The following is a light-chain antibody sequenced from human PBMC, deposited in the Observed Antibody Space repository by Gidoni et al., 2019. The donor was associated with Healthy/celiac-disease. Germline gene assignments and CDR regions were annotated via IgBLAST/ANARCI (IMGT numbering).Light chain of an antibody. CDR2: EVS. J-gene: IGLJ1*01. CDR3: SSYTSISTFSV. CDR1: SSDVGVYNY. V-gene: IGLV2-14*01. Sequence: QSALTQPASVSGSPGQSITISCTGTSSDVGVYNYVSWYHQHPAQAPKLMIYEVSKRPSVVSNRSSCSKPGNTAPLTISWLQAEDAADYYCSSYTSISTFSVFGTGTKVTVL.